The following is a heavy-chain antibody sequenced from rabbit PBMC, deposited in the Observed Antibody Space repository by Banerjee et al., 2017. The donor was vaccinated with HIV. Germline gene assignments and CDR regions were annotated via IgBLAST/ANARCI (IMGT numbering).Heavy chain of an antibody. Sequence: QSLEESGGGLVQPEGSLTLTCTASGFSFRSSYHMCWVRQAPGKGLEWIACIYGGSSGSTWYASWAKGRFTTSKTSSTTVTLQMTSLTVADTGTYFCTRGHINNDAMDLWGQGTLVTVS. V-gene: IGHV1S40*01. D-gene: IGHD3-1*01. CDR1: GFSFRSSYH. CDR3: TRGHINNDAMDL. J-gene: IGHJ3*01. CDR2: IYGGSSGST.